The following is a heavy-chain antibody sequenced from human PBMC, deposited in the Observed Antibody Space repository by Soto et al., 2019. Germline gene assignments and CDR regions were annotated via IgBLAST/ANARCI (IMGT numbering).Heavy chain of an antibody. D-gene: IGHD2-21*02. V-gene: IGHV3-74*01. Sequence: EVQLVESEGGLVQPGGSLRLSCAASGFTFSYYWMHWVRQAPGQGLVWVSRIHSDGSSTTYADSVKGRFTISRDNAKNTMYLQMNRLRAEDRAVYYCARGDKGAFDLWGQGTMVTVSS. CDR3: ARGDKGAFDL. CDR1: GFTFSYYW. J-gene: IGHJ3*01. CDR2: IHSDGSST.